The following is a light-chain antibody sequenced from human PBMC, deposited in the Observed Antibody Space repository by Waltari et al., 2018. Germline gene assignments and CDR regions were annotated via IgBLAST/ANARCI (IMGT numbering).Light chain of an antibody. J-gene: IGLJ2*01. CDR1: SSRIGSNT. CDR2: NKN. V-gene: IGLV1-44*01. CDR3: ASWDDSLSGVV. Sequence: QSVLTQPPSASGTPGQRVTIPCSGRSSRIGSNTVNLYQQPPGTAPKLLIHNKNERPSGVPDRFSASKSGTSASLAISGLQSEDEGDYYCASWDDSLSGVVFGGGTKLTVL.